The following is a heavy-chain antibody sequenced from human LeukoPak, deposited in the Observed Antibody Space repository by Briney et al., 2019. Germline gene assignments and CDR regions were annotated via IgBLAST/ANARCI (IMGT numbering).Heavy chain of an antibody. CDR2: ISYDGSNK. D-gene: IGHD5-18*01. J-gene: IGHJ6*03. CDR3: ARADLKEYSYGYDYYYMDV. V-gene: IGHV3-30*01. Sequence: GRSLRLSCAASGFTFSSYAMHWVRQAPGKGLEWVAVISYDGSNKYYADSVKGRFTISRDNSKNTLYLQMNSLRAEDTAVYYCARADLKEYSYGYDYYYMDVWGKGTTVTVSS. CDR1: GFTFSSYA.